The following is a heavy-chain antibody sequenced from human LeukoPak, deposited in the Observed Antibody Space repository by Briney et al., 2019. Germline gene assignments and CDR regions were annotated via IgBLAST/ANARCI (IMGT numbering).Heavy chain of an antibody. J-gene: IGHJ4*02. CDR3: ARVNPGLRYFGY. V-gene: IGHV4-34*01. Sequence: PSETLSLTCAVYGGSFSGYYWSWTRQPPAKGLASIGEINHSGSTNYNPSLKSRVTISVDTSKIQFSLKLSSVTAADTAVYYCARVNPGLRYFGYWGQGTLVTVSS. CDR2: INHSGST. D-gene: IGHD3-9*01. CDR1: GGSFSGYY.